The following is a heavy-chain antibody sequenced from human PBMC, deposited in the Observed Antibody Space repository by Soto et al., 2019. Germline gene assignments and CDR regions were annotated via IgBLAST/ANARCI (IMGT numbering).Heavy chain of an antibody. J-gene: IGHJ6*02. Sequence: PGGSLRLSCAASGFTFSSYEMNWVRQAPGKGLEWVSYIDYTGSTIYYADSVKGRFTVSRDNAMNSLYLQMNSLRAEDTAVYYCARVLDYYYYGLDVWGLGTTVTVSS. D-gene: IGHD6-6*01. V-gene: IGHV3-48*03. CDR2: IDYTGSTI. CDR1: GFTFSSYE. CDR3: ARVLDYYYYGLDV.